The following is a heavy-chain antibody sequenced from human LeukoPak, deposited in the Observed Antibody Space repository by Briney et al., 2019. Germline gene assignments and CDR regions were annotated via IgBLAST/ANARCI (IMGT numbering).Heavy chain of an antibody. J-gene: IGHJ4*02. V-gene: IGHV5-51*01. Sequence: GESLKISCKGSGYSFTSYWIGWVPQMPGKGLEWMGIIYPGDSDTRSSPSFQGQVTISADKSISTAYLQWSSLKASDTAMYFCARRAFASGDYFDYWGQGTLVTVSS. CDR3: ARRAFASGDYFDY. CDR2: IYPGDSDT. D-gene: IGHD3-10*01. CDR1: GYSFTSYW.